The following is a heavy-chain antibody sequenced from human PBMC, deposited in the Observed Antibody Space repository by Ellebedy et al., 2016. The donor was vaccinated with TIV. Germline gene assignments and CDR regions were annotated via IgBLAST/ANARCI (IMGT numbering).Heavy chain of an antibody. CDR3: VKGAYPVPTVMAV. V-gene: IGHV3-30*02. D-gene: IGHD3-16*01. J-gene: IGHJ6*02. CDR1: GFSVSG. CDR2: IRSDGTTK. Sequence: PGGSLRLSCATSGFSVSGMHWVRQAPGKGLEWVAFIRSDGTTKYYTDSVKGRFTISRDSSKNTLDLQMNSLRAEDTAVYYCVKGAYPVPTVMAVWGQGTMVTVSS.